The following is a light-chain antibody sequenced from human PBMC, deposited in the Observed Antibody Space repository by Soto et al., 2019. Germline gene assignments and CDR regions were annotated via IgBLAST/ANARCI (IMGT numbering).Light chain of an antibody. Sequence: ENVLTQSPGTLSLSPGERATLSCRASQIVTSRYLAWYQQKPGQAPSLLIYGTSNRATGIPARFSGSGSGTDFTLTISRLEPEDFAVYYCQQYDNSHLTFGGGTKVEIK. CDR2: GTS. J-gene: IGKJ4*01. V-gene: IGKV3-20*01. CDR3: QQYDNSHLT. CDR1: QIVTSRY.